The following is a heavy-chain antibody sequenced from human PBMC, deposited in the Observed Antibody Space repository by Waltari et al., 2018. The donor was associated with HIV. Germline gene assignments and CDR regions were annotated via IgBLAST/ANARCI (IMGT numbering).Heavy chain of an antibody. V-gene: IGHV3-20*04. Sequence: EVQLVESGGGVVRPGGSLRLSCVASGFNFGDYGMSWVRQAPGKGLEWVSGINWNGGSTGYADSVKGRFSISRDNAKNSLYLQMNSLRAEDTALYYCARDYGSGSYYNYWGQGTLVTVSS. CDR3: ARDYGSGSYYNY. D-gene: IGHD3-10*01. CDR2: INWNGGST. J-gene: IGHJ4*02. CDR1: GFNFGDYG.